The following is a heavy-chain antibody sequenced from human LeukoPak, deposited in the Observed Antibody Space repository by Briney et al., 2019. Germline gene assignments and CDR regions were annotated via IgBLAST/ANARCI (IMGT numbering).Heavy chain of an antibody. J-gene: IGHJ4*02. D-gene: IGHD3-22*01. CDR2: INPNSGGT. CDR3: ARAPTYYYDSSGYYYDS. CDR1: GYTFTGYY. V-gene: IGHV1-2*06. Sequence: ASVKVSCKASGYTFTGYYMHWVRQAPGQGLEWMGRINPNSGGTNYSQKFQGRVTMTRDTSISTAHMELSRLRSDDTAVYYCARAPTYYYDSSGYYYDSWGQGTLVTVSS.